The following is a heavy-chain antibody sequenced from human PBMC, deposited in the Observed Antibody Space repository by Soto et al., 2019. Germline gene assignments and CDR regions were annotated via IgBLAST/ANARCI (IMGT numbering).Heavy chain of an antibody. CDR2: IYYNGST. CDR3: SRCNRPSNWFDP. V-gene: IGHV4-59*01. J-gene: IGHJ5*02. D-gene: IGHD4-4*01. Sequence: QVQLQESGPGLVKPSETLSLTCTVSGASISSYYWSWIRQPPGKGLEWIGYIYYNGSTTYNTSLKSRVTISVDAAKNQISLNLSSVTAADTDVYYCSRCNRPSNWFDPWGQGTLVTVSS. CDR1: GASISSYY.